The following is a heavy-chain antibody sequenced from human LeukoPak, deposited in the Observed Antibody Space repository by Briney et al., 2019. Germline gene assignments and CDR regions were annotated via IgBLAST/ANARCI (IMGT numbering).Heavy chain of an antibody. CDR2: ISSSSSYT. Sequence: GGSLRLSCAASGFTFSDYYMSWIRQAPGKGLEWVSYISSSSSYTNYADSVKGRFTISRDNAKNSLYLQMNSLRAEDTAVYYCASPDCSGGSCYPAWGQGTLVTVSS. J-gene: IGHJ5*02. CDR1: GFTFSDYY. D-gene: IGHD2-15*01. V-gene: IGHV3-11*06. CDR3: ASPDCSGGSCYPA.